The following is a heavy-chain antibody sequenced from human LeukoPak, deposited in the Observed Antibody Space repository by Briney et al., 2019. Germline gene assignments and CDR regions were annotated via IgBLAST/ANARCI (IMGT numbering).Heavy chain of an antibody. Sequence: GGSLRLSCAASGFTFSSYWMHWVRQAPGKGLVRVSRINSDGSSTSYADSVKGRFTISRDNAKNTLYLQMNSLRAENTAVYYCARGKYYGMDVWGQGTTVTVSS. CDR2: INSDGSST. J-gene: IGHJ6*02. CDR3: ARGKYYGMDV. D-gene: IGHD3-10*01. CDR1: GFTFSSYW. V-gene: IGHV3-74*01.